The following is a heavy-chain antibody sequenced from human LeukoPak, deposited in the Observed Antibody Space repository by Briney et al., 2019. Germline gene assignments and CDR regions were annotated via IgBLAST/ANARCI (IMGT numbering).Heavy chain of an antibody. CDR1: GFTFSSYW. V-gene: IGHV3-74*01. CDR2: INSDGSKT. CDR3: ARDVVYDILTGYYSRDYFDY. D-gene: IGHD3-9*01. J-gene: IGHJ4*02. Sequence: GGSLRLSCAASGFTFSSYWMHWVRQAPGKGLVWVSRINSDGSKTRYADSVKGRFTISRDNAKNTLHLQMNSLRAEDTAVYYCARDVVYDILTGYYSRDYFDYWGQGTLVTVSS.